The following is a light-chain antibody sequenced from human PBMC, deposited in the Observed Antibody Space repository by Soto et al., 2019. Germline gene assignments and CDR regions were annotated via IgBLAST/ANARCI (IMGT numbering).Light chain of an antibody. CDR3: QQSGNWPRFT. J-gene: IGKJ2*01. CDR2: DAS. V-gene: IGKV3-11*01. Sequence: EVVLTQSPATLSLSPGERATLSCRASQSVSSYLAWYQQKPGQAPRLLIYDASNRATGIPARFSRSGSGTDITLTISSLEPEDFAVYYLQQSGNWPRFTFGQGTKLEIK. CDR1: QSVSSY.